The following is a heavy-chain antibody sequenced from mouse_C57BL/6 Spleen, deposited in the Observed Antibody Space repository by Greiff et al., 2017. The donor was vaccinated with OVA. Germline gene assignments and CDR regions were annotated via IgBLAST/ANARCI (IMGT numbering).Heavy chain of an antibody. V-gene: IGHV5-17*01. J-gene: IGHJ2*01. CDR3: ARTGTVYSDY. CDR1: GFTSSDYG. D-gene: IGHD4-1*01. Sequence: EVQLMESGGGLVKPGGSLKLSCAASGFTSSDYGMHWVRQAPEKGLEWVAYISSGSSTIYYADTVKGRVTISRDNAKNTLFLQMTSLRSEDTAMYYCARTGTVYSDYWGQGTTLTVSS. CDR2: ISSGSSTI.